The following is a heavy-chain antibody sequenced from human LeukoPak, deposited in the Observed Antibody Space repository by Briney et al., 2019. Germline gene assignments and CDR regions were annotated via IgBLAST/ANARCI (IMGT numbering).Heavy chain of an antibody. CDR2: IYYSGST. Sequence: SETLSLTCTVSGYSISSGYYWSWIRQPPGKGLEWIGYIYYSGSTNYNPSLKSRVTISVDTSKNQFSLKLSSVTAADTAVYYCARVGGGPSDDYSRWFDPWGQGTLVTVSS. CDR3: ARVGGGPSDDYSRWFDP. CDR1: GYSISSGYY. J-gene: IGHJ5*02. V-gene: IGHV4-61*01. D-gene: IGHD4-11*01.